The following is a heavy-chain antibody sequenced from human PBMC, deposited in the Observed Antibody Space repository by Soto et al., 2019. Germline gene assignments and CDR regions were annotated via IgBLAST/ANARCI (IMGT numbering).Heavy chain of an antibody. J-gene: IGHJ3*02. V-gene: IGHV1-18*01. CDR2: FSAYDGNT. CDR1: GYTFTSYG. CDR3: ATDVTTMGAFDI. Sequence: ASVKVSCKASGYTFTSYGISWVRQAPGKGLEWMGWFSAYDGNTNYAQKFQGRVTMTEDTSTDTAYMELSSLRSEDTAVYYCATDVTTMGAFDIWGQGTMVTVSS. D-gene: IGHD5-12*01.